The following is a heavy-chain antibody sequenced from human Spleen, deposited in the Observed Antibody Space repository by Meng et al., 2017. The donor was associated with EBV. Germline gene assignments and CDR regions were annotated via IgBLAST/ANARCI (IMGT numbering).Heavy chain of an antibody. V-gene: IGHV1-18*01. Sequence: QVPLVQSGAEVKKPGASVKVSCKASGYTFSSYGLSWVRQAPGQGREWMGWISPYNGNTNYAQKFQGRVTMTTDTSTSIGYMELRSLSSDDTAVYYCARVGVIIPYDYWGQGTLVTVSS. D-gene: IGHD3-10*01. J-gene: IGHJ4*02. CDR2: ISPYNGNT. CDR3: ARVGVIIPYDY. CDR1: GYTFSSYG.